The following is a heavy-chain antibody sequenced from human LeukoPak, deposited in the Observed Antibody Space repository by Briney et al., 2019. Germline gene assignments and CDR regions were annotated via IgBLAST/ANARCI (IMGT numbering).Heavy chain of an antibody. Sequence: GGSLRLSCAASGFTFSSYAMTWVRQAPGKGLEWVSAISGSADSTYYADSVKGRFTISRDNSKNTLYLQMNSLRAEDTAVYYCARDCGSESYSGGFDYWGQGTLVTVSS. D-gene: IGHD3-10*01. J-gene: IGHJ4*02. CDR2: ISGSADST. CDR3: ARDCGSESYSGGFDY. V-gene: IGHV3-23*01. CDR1: GFTFSSYA.